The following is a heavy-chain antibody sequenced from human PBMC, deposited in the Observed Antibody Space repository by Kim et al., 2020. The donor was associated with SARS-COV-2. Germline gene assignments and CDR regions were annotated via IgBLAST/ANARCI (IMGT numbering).Heavy chain of an antibody. J-gene: IGHJ6*02. V-gene: IGHV3-23*01. Sequence: GGSLRLSCAASGFTFSSYAMSWVRQAPGKGLEWVSAISGSGGSTYYADSVKGRFTISRDNSKNTLYLQLNSLRADDTAVYYCAKDRRLYYDFWTGYDRPRDGMDVWGQGTTLTVSS. CDR1: GFTFSSYA. CDR2: ISGSGGST. D-gene: IGHD3-3*01. CDR3: AKDRRLYYDFWTGYDRPRDGMDV.